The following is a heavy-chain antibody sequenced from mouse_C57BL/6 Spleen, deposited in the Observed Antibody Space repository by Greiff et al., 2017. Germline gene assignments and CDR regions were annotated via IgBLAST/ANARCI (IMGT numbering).Heavy chain of an antibody. CDR1: GYTFTDYE. V-gene: IGHV1-15*01. J-gene: IGHJ2*01. CDR3: TRRGWLLPS. CDR2: VDPETGGT. Sequence: VQLQQPGAELVRPGASVTLSCKASGYTFTDYEMHWVKQTPVHGLEWIGAVDPETGGTAYNQKFKGKAILTADKSSSTAYMELRSLTSEDSAVYYCTRRGWLLPSWGQGTTLTVSS. D-gene: IGHD2-3*01.